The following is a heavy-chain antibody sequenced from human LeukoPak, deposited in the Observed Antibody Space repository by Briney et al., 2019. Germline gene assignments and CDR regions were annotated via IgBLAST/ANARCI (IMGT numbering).Heavy chain of an antibody. CDR3: ARGSWGAIVVVPTNWFDP. D-gene: IGHD2-2*01. CDR1: GCTFSSYA. CDR2: IIPIFGTA. V-gene: IGHV1-69*05. Sequence: SVKVSCKASGCTFSSYAISWVRQAPGQGLEWMGGIIPIFGTANYAQKFQGRVTMTRNTSISTAYMELSSLRSEDTAVYYCARGSWGAIVVVPTNWFDPWGQGTLVTVSS. J-gene: IGHJ5*02.